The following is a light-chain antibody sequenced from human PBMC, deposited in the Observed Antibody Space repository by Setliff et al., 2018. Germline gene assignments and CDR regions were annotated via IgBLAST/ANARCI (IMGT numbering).Light chain of an antibody. CDR2: DVT. J-gene: IGLJ1*01. CDR1: SSDVGAYDY. CDR3: SSYAGSNNWGV. Sequence: QSVLTQPPSASGSPGQSVTISCTGTSSDVGAYDYISWYQQHPGSSPQLIIYDVTKRPSGVPDRFSGSKSGNTASLTVSGLQAEDEADYHCSSYAGSNNWGVFGTGTKVTVL. V-gene: IGLV2-8*01.